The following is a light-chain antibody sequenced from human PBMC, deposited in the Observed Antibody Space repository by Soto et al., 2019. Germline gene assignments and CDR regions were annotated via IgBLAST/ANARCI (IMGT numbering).Light chain of an antibody. CDR1: QSVSSN. J-gene: IGKJ1*01. CDR2: GAS. CDR3: QQYNNWPWT. V-gene: IGKV3-15*01. Sequence: EIVMTQSPATLSVSPGERATLSCRASQSVSSNLAWYQQKPGQAPRLLFYGASTRATGIPARFSGSGSGTEFTLTISSLHSEEFAVYYCQQYNNWPWTFGQGTKVEIK.